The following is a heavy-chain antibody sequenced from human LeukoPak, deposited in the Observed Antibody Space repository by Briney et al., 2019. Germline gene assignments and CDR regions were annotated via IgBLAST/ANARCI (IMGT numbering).Heavy chain of an antibody. D-gene: IGHD1-7*01. V-gene: IGHV3-30*18. J-gene: IGHJ4*02. CDR1: GFIFSSYG. Sequence: GGSLRLSCAASGFIFSSYGMHWIRQAPGKGLEWVAVISYDGSTKYYADSVKGRFTISRDNSKNTLYLQMNSPRAEDTAVYYCAKGWNYGYFDYWGQGTLVTVSS. CDR3: AKGWNYGYFDY. CDR2: ISYDGSTK.